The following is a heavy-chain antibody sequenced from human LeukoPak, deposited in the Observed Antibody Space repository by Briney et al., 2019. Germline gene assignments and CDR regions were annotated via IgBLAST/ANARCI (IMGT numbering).Heavy chain of an antibody. J-gene: IGHJ4*02. CDR2: INPNSGGT. D-gene: IGHD1-14*01. Sequence: ASVKVSCKASGYTFTSYYMHWVRQAPGQGLEWMGWINPNSGGTKYAEKFQDRVTMTRDTSISTAYMELSSLRSDDTAVYYCARVGTQGTGGWSDFRYWGQGTLVSVSS. CDR1: GYTFTSYY. V-gene: IGHV1-2*02. CDR3: ARVGTQGTGGWSDFRY.